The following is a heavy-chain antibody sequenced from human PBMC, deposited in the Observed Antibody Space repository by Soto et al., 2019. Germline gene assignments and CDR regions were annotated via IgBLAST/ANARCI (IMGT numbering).Heavy chain of an antibody. CDR2: ITASGDYT. CDR1: LFTFRSYT. CDR3: AGRGGSGSYY. Sequence: EVQLLESGGGLVQPGGSLRLSCAASLFTFRSYTMSWARQAPGKGPEWVSAITASGDYTVYADSVKGRFTISRDNSKNTLFLEMSSRRAEDTGVYFCAGRGGSGSYYWGQGTLVTVSS. D-gene: IGHD3-10*01. J-gene: IGHJ4*02. V-gene: IGHV3-23*01.